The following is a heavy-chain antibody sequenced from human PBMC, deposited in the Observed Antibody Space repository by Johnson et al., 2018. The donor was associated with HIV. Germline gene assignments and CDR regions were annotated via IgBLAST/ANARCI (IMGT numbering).Heavy chain of an antibody. Sequence: QVQLVESGGGVVQPGGSLRLSCAASGFSFSTYAMHWVRQAPGKGLEWVALIWFDGSKKYYADSVKGRFTISRDNSKNTLYLQMNSLKTEDTAVYYCSVDAFDIWGQGTMVTVSS. V-gene: IGHV3-33*01. CDR1: GFSFSTYA. CDR3: SVDAFDI. J-gene: IGHJ3*02. CDR2: IWFDGSKK.